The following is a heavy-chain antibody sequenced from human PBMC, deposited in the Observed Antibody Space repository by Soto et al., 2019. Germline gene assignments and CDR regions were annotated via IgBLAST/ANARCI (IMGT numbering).Heavy chain of an antibody. D-gene: IGHD3-3*01. J-gene: IGHJ4*02. CDR3: AHRVLRTVFGLVTTTAIYFDF. V-gene: IGHV2-5*02. CDR2: IYWDDDK. Sequence: QITLNESGPTLVKPTRTLTLTCTFSGFSLTTSGVGVGWIRQSPGKAPEWLALIYWDDDKRYSPSLKSRLTITKDTSKNQVVLTMANLDTADTATYYCAHRVLRTVFGLVTTTAIYFDFWGQGTPVAVSS. CDR1: GFSLTTSGVG.